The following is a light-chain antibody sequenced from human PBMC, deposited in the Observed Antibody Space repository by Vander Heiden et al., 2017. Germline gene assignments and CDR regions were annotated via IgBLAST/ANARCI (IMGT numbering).Light chain of an antibody. CDR1: QSVSSSY. J-gene: IGKJ3*01. CDR3: QQYGSSPLFT. CDR2: GAS. Sequence: EIVLKQSPGTLSLSPGERATLSCRASQSVSSSYLGWYQQKPGQAPRLLIYGASNRATGIPDRFSGSGSGTDFTLTISRLEPEDFAVYYCQQYGSSPLFTFGPGTKVDIK. V-gene: IGKV3-20*01.